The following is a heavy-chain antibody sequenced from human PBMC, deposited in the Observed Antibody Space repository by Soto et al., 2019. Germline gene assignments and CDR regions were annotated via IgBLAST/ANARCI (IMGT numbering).Heavy chain of an antibody. D-gene: IGHD3-16*01. CDR3: ARDKITGLFDY. J-gene: IGHJ4*02. Sequence: QVQLQQWGAGLLKPSETLSLTCAVYGGSFSGYYWTWIRQPPGTGLEWIGEINHSGSTNYNPSLNSRVTISVDTSKKQFSLKLTSVTAADTAVYYCARDKITGLFDYWGQGTLVTVSS. V-gene: IGHV4-34*01. CDR1: GGSFSGYY. CDR2: INHSGST.